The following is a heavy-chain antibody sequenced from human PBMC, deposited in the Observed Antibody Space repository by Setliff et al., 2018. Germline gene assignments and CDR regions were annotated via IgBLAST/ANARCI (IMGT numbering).Heavy chain of an antibody. D-gene: IGHD6-19*01. J-gene: IGHJ4*02. Sequence: ASVKVSCKVSGYTLSELFMHWVRQAPGKGLEWMGSISPYSGNTNYPQWLQDRVTMTIDTSATTVYMELQSLRSDDTAVYYCVRSSAPQVVLAADFDFWGQGTPVTGLL. CDR2: ISPYSGNT. CDR1: GYTLSELF. V-gene: IGHV1-18*01. CDR3: VRSSAPQVVLAADFDF.